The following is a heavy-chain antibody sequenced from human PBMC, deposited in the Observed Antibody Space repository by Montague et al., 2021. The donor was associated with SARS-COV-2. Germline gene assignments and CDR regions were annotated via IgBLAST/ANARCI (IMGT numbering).Heavy chain of an antibody. Sequence: SETLSLTCTVSGGSITSYYWSWIRQPAGKGLECIGLINTSGSTKYTTSLTSRVTMSVDTSRQQFSLKLTSVTAADTAVYYGAGGYGSGSYSSWGQGTLVTVSS. CDR3: AGGYGSGSYSS. D-gene: IGHD3-10*01. CDR1: GGSITSYY. CDR2: INTSGST. V-gene: IGHV4-4*07. J-gene: IGHJ4*02.